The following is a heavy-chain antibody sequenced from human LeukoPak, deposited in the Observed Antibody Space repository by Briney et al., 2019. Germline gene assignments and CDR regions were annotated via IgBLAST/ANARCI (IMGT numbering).Heavy chain of an antibody. J-gene: IGHJ4*02. CDR2: INPSGGST. Sequence: ASVRVSCEASGYTFIGYYMHWVRQAPGQGLKWMGIINPSGGSTSYAQRFHGRVTMTRDMSTSTVYMELSSLRSEDTAVYYCAKDLTNFGGNSHWGQGTLVTVSS. D-gene: IGHD4-23*01. CDR3: AKDLTNFGGNSH. CDR1: GYTFIGYY. V-gene: IGHV1-46*01.